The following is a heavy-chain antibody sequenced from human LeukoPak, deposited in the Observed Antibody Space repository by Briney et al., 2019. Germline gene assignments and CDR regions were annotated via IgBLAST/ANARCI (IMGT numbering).Heavy chain of an antibody. V-gene: IGHV4-59*01. CDR2: IYYSGST. D-gene: IGHD4-17*01. CDR3: AGIDYGDYVQH. J-gene: IGHJ1*01. CDR1: RGSISSYY. Sequence: PSETLSLTCTVSRGSISSYYWSWIRQPPGKGLEWIGYIYYSGSTNYNPSLKSRVTISVDTSMNQFSLKLRSVTAADTAVYYCAGIDYGDYVQHWGQGTLVTVSS.